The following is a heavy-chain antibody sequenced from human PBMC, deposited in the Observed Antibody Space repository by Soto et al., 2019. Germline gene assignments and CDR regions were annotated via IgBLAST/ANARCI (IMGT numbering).Heavy chain of an antibody. Sequence: SETLSLTCTVSGGSISSGGYYWSWIRQHPGKGLEWIGYIYYSGSTYYNPSLKSRVTISVDTSKNQFSLKLSSVTAADTAVFYCARGYYYGQTGGSYYGMDVWGQGTTVTVSS. CDR1: GGSISSGGYY. CDR3: ARGYYYGQTGGSYYGMDV. V-gene: IGHV4-31*03. D-gene: IGHD3-10*01. CDR2: IYYSGST. J-gene: IGHJ6*02.